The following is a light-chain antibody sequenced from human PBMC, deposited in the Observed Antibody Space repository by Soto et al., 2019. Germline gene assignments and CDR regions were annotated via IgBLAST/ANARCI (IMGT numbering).Light chain of an antibody. CDR1: QSISSW. V-gene: IGKV1-5*01. CDR2: DAS. CDR3: QQYNTYRT. Sequence: DIQMTQSPSTLSASVGDRVTITFRASQSISSWLAWYQQKAGKATKLLIYDASSLESGVPSRFSGSVSGTEFTLTISSLQPDDFATYYCQQYNTYRTFGQGTKV. J-gene: IGKJ1*01.